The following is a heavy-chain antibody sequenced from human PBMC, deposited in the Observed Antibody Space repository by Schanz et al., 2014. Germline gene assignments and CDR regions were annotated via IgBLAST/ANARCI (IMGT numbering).Heavy chain of an antibody. Sequence: QVQLVESGGGVVQPGRSLRLSCAASGFTFSSYGMHWVRQAPGKGLEWVAVIWFDGSTKYYADSVKGRFTISRDNAKNSLYLQMNSLRDEDTAVYYCARDHPHRGVTGYYNDVWGQGTSVTVSS. CDR2: IWFDGSTK. CDR1: GFTFSSYG. D-gene: IGHD3-9*01. J-gene: IGHJ6*02. V-gene: IGHV3-33*01. CDR3: ARDHPHRGVTGYYNDV.